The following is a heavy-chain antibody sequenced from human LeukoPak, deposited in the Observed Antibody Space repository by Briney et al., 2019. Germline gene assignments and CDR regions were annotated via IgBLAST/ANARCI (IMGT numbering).Heavy chain of an antibody. CDR3: ARSRGSGTPNDAFDV. J-gene: IGHJ3*01. CDR2: IDPSDSYT. V-gene: IGHV5-10-1*04. D-gene: IGHD3-10*01. CDR1: GYRFTSYW. Sequence: GESLKISCKGSGYRFTSYWISWVRQMPGKGLEWMGRIDPSDSYTNYSPSFQGQVTISADKSISTAYLQWRSLKASDSAIYYCARSRGSGTPNDAFDVWGRGTMVTV.